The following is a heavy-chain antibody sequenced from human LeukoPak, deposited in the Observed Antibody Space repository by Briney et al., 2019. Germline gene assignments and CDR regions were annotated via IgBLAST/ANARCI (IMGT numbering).Heavy chain of an antibody. CDR1: GGTFSSYA. V-gene: IGHV1-69*05. CDR3: ARERVGATGYDAFDI. Sequence: ASVKVSCKASGGTFSSYAISWVRQAPGQGLEWMGGIIPIFGTANYAQKFQGRVTITTDESTSTAYMELSSLRSEDTAVYYCARERVGATGYDAFDIWGQGTMVTVSS. D-gene: IGHD1-26*01. J-gene: IGHJ3*02. CDR2: IIPIFGTA.